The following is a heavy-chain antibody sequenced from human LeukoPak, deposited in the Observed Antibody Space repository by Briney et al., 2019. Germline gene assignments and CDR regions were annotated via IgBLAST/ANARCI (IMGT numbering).Heavy chain of an antibody. D-gene: IGHD6-19*01. CDR3: ARLGIAVAGNGNWFDP. CDR1: GYNFTNYW. V-gene: IGHV5-51*01. J-gene: IGHJ5*02. Sequence: GESLKISCKGSGYNFTNYWIGWVRQMPGKGLEWMGLIYPGDSDTRYSPSFQGQVTISADKSINTAYLQWNSLKASDTAMYYCARLGIAVAGNGNWFDPWGQGTLVTVSS. CDR2: IYPGDSDT.